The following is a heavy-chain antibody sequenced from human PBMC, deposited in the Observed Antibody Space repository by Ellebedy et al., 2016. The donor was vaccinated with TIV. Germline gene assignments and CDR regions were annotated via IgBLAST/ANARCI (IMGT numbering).Heavy chain of an antibody. Sequence: GESLKISXAASKFTFSRYSMNWVRQAPGKGLEWVSSISSSSTYIYYADSVKGRFTISRDNTKNSLYLQMNSLRAEDTAVYHCAGPMVGVAGEIDYWGQGTLVTVSS. CDR3: AGPMVGVAGEIDY. V-gene: IGHV3-21*06. D-gene: IGHD6-19*01. CDR2: ISSSSTYI. J-gene: IGHJ4*02. CDR1: KFTFSRYS.